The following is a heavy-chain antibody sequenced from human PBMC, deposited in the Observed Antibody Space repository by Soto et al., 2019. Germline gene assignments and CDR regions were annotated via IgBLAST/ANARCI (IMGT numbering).Heavy chain of an antibody. J-gene: IGHJ4*02. Sequence: QVQLQESGPGLGKPSETLSLTCTVSGGSITPYYWSWIRQPPGKGLEWMGYIHYEGSTNYHPSLKSRVTILVDASQNQFSLKLTSVTAADTAVYFCARGRRSRWYHFDSWGPGTLVTVSS. D-gene: IGHD6-19*01. CDR2: IHYEGST. CDR3: ARGRRSRWYHFDS. V-gene: IGHV4-59*13. CDR1: GGSITPYY.